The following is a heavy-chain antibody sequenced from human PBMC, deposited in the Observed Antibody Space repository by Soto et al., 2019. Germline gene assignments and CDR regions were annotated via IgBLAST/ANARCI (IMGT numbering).Heavy chain of an antibody. CDR3: AKDRDIAYHLEGGFYYSGMDV. V-gene: IGHV3-23*01. CDR2: ITDVGDPT. Sequence: GGSLKITCTASGFAFGTYAMNWVRQAPGKGLEWVSTITDVGDPTYYADSGKGRFPISRDNSKNKLFLQMNSLRAEDTARYYCAKDRDIAYHLEGGFYYSGMDVWGQGTTVTVSS. D-gene: IGHD5-12*01. CDR1: GFAFGTYA. J-gene: IGHJ6*02.